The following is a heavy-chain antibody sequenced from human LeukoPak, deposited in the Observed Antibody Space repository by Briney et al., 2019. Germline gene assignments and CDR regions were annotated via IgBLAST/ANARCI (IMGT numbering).Heavy chain of an antibody. D-gene: IGHD5-24*01. Sequence: LPGGSLRLSCVGSGFTFSDYWMSWVRQAPGKGLEWVANIKQDGSEKDYMDALKGRFTISRDNAKSSLYLQMNSLRAEDTAVYYCARWLELMRNFDWWGEGTLVTVSS. CDR2: IKQDGSEK. CDR3: ARWLELMRNFDW. J-gene: IGHJ4*02. CDR1: GFTFSDYW. V-gene: IGHV3-7*01.